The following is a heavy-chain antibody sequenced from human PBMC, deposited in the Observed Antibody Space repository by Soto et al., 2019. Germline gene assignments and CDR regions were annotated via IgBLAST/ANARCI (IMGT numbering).Heavy chain of an antibody. Sequence: QVQLVQSGAEVKKPGSSVKVSCKASGDTFSSHSFTWVRQAPGQGLEWMGRIIPFVGTERHAQKFKGRVTISADTSAGTGYLEPSSLRSDDTAIYYCATAAWMCGAASDYWGQGTLVTVSS. CDR1: GDTFSSHS. CDR3: ATAAWMCGAASDY. V-gene: IGHV1-69*08. D-gene: IGHD5-12*01. CDR2: IIPFVGTE. J-gene: IGHJ4*02.